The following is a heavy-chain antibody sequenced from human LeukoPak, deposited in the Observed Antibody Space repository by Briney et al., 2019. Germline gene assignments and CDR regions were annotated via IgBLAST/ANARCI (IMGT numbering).Heavy chain of an antibody. V-gene: IGHV4-4*07. D-gene: IGHD3-3*02. Sequence: SEPLSLTCTVSGGSISSYYGSWIRQPAGKGLEWIGRIYTSGSTNYNPSLKSRVTMSVDTSKNQFSLKLSSVTAADTAVYYCARDGPIRPFDPWGQGTLVTVSS. CDR1: GGSISSYY. J-gene: IGHJ5*02. CDR2: IYTSGST. CDR3: ARDGPIRPFDP.